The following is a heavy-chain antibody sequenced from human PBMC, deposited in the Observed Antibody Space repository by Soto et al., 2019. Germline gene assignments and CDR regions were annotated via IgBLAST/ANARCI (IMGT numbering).Heavy chain of an antibody. J-gene: IGHJ4*02. D-gene: IGHD3-3*01. CDR1: GFSFASFA. CDR3: AKWSYLDY. V-gene: IGHV3-23*01. CDR2: ISGSDGKT. Sequence: PGESLKISCTTSGFSFASFAMTWVRQAPGKGLEWVATISGSDGKTYYADSVKDRFSISRDTSRNTLYLQMNSLRADDTAIYYCAKWSYLDYWGQGTRVTVSS.